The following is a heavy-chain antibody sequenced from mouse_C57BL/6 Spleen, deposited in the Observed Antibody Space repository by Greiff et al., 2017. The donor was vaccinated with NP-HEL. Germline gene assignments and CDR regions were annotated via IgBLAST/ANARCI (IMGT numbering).Heavy chain of an antibody. CDR2: INPGSGGT. CDR3: ARDGYDYEDYFDY. Sequence: VQLQQSGAELVRPGTSVKVSCKASGYAFTNYLIEWVKQRPGQGLEWIGVINPGSGGTNYNEKFKGKATLTADKSSSTAYMQLSSLTSEDSAVYFCARDGYDYEDYFDYWGQSTTLTVSS. J-gene: IGHJ2*01. CDR1: GYAFTNYL. V-gene: IGHV1-54*01. D-gene: IGHD2-4*01.